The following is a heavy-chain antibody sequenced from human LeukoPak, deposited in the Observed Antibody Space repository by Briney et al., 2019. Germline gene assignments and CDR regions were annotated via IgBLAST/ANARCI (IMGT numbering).Heavy chain of an antibody. Sequence: SETLSLTCTVSGGSISSGSYYWSWIRQPAGKGLEWIGRIYTSGSTNYNPSLKSRVTISVDTSKNQFSLKLSSVTAADTAVYYCARSDGYNLNFYYWGQGTLVTVSS. CDR1: GGSISSGSYY. V-gene: IGHV4-61*02. CDR3: ARSDGYNLNFYY. J-gene: IGHJ4*02. D-gene: IGHD5-24*01. CDR2: IYTSGST.